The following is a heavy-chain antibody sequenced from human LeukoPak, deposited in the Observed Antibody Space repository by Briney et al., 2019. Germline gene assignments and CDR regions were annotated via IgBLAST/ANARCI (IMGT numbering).Heavy chain of an antibody. CDR3: ARGPALSYGMDV. CDR1: GGTFSSYA. J-gene: IGHJ6*02. D-gene: IGHD3-3*02. Sequence: SVKVSCKASGGTFSSYAISWVRQAPGRGLEWMGGIIPIFGTANYAQKFQGRVTITADESTSTAYMELSSLRSEDTAVYYCARGPALSYGMDVWGQGTTVTVSS. V-gene: IGHV1-69*01. CDR2: IIPIFGTA.